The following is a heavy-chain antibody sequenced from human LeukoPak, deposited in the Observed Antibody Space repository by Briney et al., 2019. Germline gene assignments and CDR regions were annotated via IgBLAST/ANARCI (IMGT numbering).Heavy chain of an antibody. CDR2: INPNTGGT. V-gene: IGHV1-2*02. D-gene: IGHD5-18*01. J-gene: IGHJ4*02. Sequence: ASVKVSCKASGYTFTGSYIHWVRQAPGQGLEWMGWINPNTGGTNVPQKFQGRVTMTRDTSISTAYMELSRLTSDDTAVYYCARDRHLWVDNWGQGTLVTVSS. CDR1: GYTFTGSY. CDR3: ARDRHLWVDN.